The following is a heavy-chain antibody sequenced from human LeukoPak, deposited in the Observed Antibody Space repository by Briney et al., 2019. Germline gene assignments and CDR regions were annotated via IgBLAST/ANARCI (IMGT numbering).Heavy chain of an antibody. V-gene: IGHV4-39*02. D-gene: IGHD2-15*01. CDR2: IYSSGST. CDR1: GGSITSSSYC. J-gene: IGHJ5*02. CDR3: ARLPVVVVPAWFDP. Sequence: SETLSLTCSVSGGSITSSSYCWSWIRQPPGKGLKWIGSIYSSGSTYYNPSLKSRVTISVDTSRNHFSLKLSSVTAADTAVYYCARLPVVVVPAWFDPWGQGTLVTVSS.